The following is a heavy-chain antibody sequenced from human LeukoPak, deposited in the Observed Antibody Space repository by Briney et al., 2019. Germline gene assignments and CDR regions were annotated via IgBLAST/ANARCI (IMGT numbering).Heavy chain of an antibody. CDR1: GFTFSSYW. J-gene: IGHJ4*02. V-gene: IGHV3-7*01. CDR3: ARAHDDYGDYYFDY. D-gene: IGHD4-17*01. Sequence: GGSLRLSCAASGFTFSSYWMSWVRQAPGKGLEWVANIKRDGSEKYYVDSVKGRFTISRDNAKNSLYLQMNSLRAEDTAVYYCARAHDDYGDYYFDYWGQGTLVTVSS. CDR2: IKRDGSEK.